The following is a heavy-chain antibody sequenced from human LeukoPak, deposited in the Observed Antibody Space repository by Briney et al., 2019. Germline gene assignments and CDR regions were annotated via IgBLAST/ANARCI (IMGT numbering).Heavy chain of an antibody. J-gene: IGHJ6*02. CDR3: AAVGSSSWYGDYYYYGMDV. CDR1: GYTFTSYG. D-gene: IGHD6-13*01. Sequence: GASVKVSCKASGYTFTSYGISWVRQAPGQGLEWMGWISAYNGNTNYAQKLQGRVTMTTDTSTSTAYMELRSLRSDDTAVYYCAAVGSSSWYGDYYYYGMDVWGQGTTVTVSS. CDR2: ISAYNGNT. V-gene: IGHV1-18*01.